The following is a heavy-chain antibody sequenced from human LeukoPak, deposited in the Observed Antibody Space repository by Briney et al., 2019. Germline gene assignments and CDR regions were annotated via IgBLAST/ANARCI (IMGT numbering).Heavy chain of an antibody. CDR1: GYTFTNYW. V-gene: IGHV5-51*01. Sequence: GESLKISCKGSGYTFTNYWIGWVRQMPGKGLEWMGVIYPGDSDTRYSPSFQGQVTISAEKSITTAYLQWSSLKASDTAMYYCARRVVRGVIMSPFDSWGQGTLLTVSS. D-gene: IGHD3-10*01. CDR2: IYPGDSDT. CDR3: ARRVVRGVIMSPFDS. J-gene: IGHJ4*02.